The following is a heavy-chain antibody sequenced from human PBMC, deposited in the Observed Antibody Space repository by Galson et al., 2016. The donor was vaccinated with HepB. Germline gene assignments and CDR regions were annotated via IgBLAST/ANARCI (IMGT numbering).Heavy chain of an antibody. Sequence: SVKVSCKASGYSFSSYGISWVRQAPGQGFEWMGWISGYNGYTNYEEEFQGRVTMTTDRSIGTAYMELSSLRSDDTAVYYCTRTKVRGLPAMDVWGQGTTVTVSS. V-gene: IGHV1-18*04. CDR3: TRTKVRGLPAMDV. D-gene: IGHD3-10*01. CDR2: ISGYNGYT. CDR1: GYSFSSYG. J-gene: IGHJ6*02.